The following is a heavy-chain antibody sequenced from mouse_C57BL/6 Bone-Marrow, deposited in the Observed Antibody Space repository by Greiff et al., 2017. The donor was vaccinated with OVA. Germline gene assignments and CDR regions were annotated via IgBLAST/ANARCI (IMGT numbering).Heavy chain of an antibody. CDR3: ARSRDWWLLYYFDY. CDR1: GYTFTDYN. D-gene: IGHD2-3*01. CDR2: INPNNGGT. V-gene: IGHV1-18*01. Sequence: EVQLQESGPELVKPGASVKIPCKASGYTFTDYNMDWVKQSHGKSLEWIGDINPNNGGTIYNQKFKGKATLTVDKSSSTAYMELRSLTSEDTAVYYCARSRDWWLLYYFDYWGQGTTLTVSS. J-gene: IGHJ2*01.